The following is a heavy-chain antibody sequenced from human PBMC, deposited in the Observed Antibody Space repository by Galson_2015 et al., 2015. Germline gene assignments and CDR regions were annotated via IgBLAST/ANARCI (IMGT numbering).Heavy chain of an antibody. J-gene: IGHJ6*02. V-gene: IGHV3-33*01. CDR3: ARGVYCSGGSCSSLMDV. Sequence: SLRLSCAASGFTFSSYGMHWVRQAPGKGLEWVAVIWYDGSNKYYADSVKGQFTISRDNSKNTLYLQMNSLRAEDTAVYYCARGVYCSGGSCSSLMDVWGQGTPVTGSS. CDR2: IWYDGSNK. D-gene: IGHD2-15*01. CDR1: GFTFSSYG.